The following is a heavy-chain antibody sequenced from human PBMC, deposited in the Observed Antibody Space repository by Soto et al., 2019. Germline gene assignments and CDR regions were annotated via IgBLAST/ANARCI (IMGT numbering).Heavy chain of an antibody. Sequence: QVQLVESGGGVVQPGRSLRLSCSASGVIYSSCAMHWVRQVPGKGLEWLAVVSHDGTLYPYADSVKGRFTISRDNSRKMLYLQMNSMRPADTAVYYCVKDRSDTWSFDYWGQGTLVTVSS. J-gene: IGHJ4*02. V-gene: IGHV3-30*18. CDR3: VKDRSDTWSFDY. CDR1: GVIYSSCA. D-gene: IGHD2-8*02. CDR2: VSHDGTLY.